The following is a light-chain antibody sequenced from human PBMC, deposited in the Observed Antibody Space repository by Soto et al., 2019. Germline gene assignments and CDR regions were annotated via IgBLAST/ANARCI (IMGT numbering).Light chain of an antibody. Sequence: QSALTQPASASGSPGQSITISCTGTSSDIGRYNYVSWYQQLPGKAPKLMIYEVNKRPSGVSDRFSGSKSGNTASLTISGLQADDEADYYCGSYASGTKWMFGGGTKLTVL. CDR2: EVN. J-gene: IGLJ3*02. CDR1: SSDIGRYNY. V-gene: IGLV2-14*01. CDR3: GSYASGTKWM.